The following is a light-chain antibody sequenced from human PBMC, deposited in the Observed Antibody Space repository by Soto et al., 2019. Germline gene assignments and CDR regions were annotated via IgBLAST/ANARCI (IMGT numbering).Light chain of an antibody. CDR3: QQYNSYSYT. Sequence: DIQMTQSPPTLSASVGDRLTITCRASQSISYWLAWYQQKPGKAPKLLIYDASSLESGVPSRFSGSGSGTEFTLTISSLQPDDFATYYCQQYNSYSYTFGQGTKV. CDR2: DAS. V-gene: IGKV1-5*01. J-gene: IGKJ2*01. CDR1: QSISYW.